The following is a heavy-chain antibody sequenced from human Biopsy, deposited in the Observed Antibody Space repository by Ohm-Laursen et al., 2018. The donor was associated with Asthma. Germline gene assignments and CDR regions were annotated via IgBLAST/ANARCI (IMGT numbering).Heavy chain of an antibody. CDR2: VSSDGHNK. CDR1: GFVFSQCG. D-gene: IGHD3-22*01. CDR3: ARQSGQDYGDSSGFDI. Sequence: SLRLSCAASGFVFSQCGMHWVRQGPGKGLEWVALVSSDGHNKYYEDSVKGRFTISSDNSRSRLYLQINRLTVEDSAVYFCARQSGQDYGDSSGFDIWGQGTKVAVSS. V-gene: IGHV3-30*03. J-gene: IGHJ3*02.